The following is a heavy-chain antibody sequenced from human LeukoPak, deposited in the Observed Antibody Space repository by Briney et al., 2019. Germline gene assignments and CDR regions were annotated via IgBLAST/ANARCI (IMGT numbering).Heavy chain of an antibody. CDR2: ISAYNGNT. D-gene: IGHD4-17*01. Sequence: ASVKVSCKASGYTFTSYGISWVRQAPGQGLEWMGWISAYNGNTNYAQKLQGRVTMTTDTSTSTAYMELRSLRSDDTAVYYCARDRGALAVTTKLALDIWGQGTVVTVSS. V-gene: IGHV1-18*01. J-gene: IGHJ3*02. CDR3: ARDRGALAVTTKLALDI. CDR1: GYTFTSYG.